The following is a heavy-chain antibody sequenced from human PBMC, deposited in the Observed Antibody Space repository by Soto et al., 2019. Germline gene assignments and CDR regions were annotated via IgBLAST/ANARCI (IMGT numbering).Heavy chain of an antibody. CDR3: ARDPSSPYGPHSGLFDY. Sequence: GGSLRLSCAASGFTFSSYAMSWVRQAPGKGLEWVSAISSSGGSTYYADSVKGRFTISRDNAKNSLYLQMNSLRAEDTAVYYCARDPSSPYGPHSGLFDYWGQGTLVTVS. V-gene: IGHV3-23*01. CDR1: GFTFSSYA. CDR2: ISSSGGST. J-gene: IGHJ4*02. D-gene: IGHD6-19*01.